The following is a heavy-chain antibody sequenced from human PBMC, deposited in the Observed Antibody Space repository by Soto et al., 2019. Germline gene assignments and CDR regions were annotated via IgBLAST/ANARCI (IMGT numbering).Heavy chain of an antibody. J-gene: IGHJ3*02. CDR2: IYHSGST. CDR3: ARDSYCGGDCSHAFDI. CDR1: GSSIRSSNW. Sequence: PSETLSLTCVVSGSSIRSSNWCSWVRQPPGNGLEWIGEIYHSGSTNYNPSLKSRVTISVDKSKNQFSLKLSSVTAADTAVYYCARDSYCGGDCSHAFDIWGQGTMVT. V-gene: IGHV4-4*02. D-gene: IGHD2-21*02.